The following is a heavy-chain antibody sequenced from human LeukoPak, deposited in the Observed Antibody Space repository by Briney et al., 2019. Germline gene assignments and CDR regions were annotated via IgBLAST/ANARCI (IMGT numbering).Heavy chain of an antibody. J-gene: IGHJ5*02. CDR3: ARLEGGPQGWFDP. V-gene: IGHV4-59*01. CDR2: IYYSGST. CDR1: GGSISSYY. Sequence: SETLSLTCSVSGGSISSYYWSWIRQPPGKGLEWIGYIYYSGSTNYNPSLKSRVTISLDTSKSQFSLKLTSVTAADTAVYYCARLEGGPQGWFDPWGQGTLVTVSP. D-gene: IGHD3-16*01.